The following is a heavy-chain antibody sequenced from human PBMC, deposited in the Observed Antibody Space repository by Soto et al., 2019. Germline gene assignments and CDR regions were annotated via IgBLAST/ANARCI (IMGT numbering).Heavy chain of an antibody. Sequence: SVKVSCKASGDTFSFYTINWVRQAPGLGLEWMGRVNPILSMSNYAQKFQGRVTMTADKSTSTAYMELRSLRSEDTAVYYCASSFTVPSAIAYWGQGTLVTVSS. CDR3: ASSFTVPSAIAY. D-gene: IGHD2-2*02. V-gene: IGHV1-69*02. CDR2: VNPILSMS. J-gene: IGHJ4*02. CDR1: GDTFSFYT.